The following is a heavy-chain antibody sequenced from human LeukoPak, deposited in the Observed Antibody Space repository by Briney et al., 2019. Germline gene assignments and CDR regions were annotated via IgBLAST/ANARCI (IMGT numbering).Heavy chain of an antibody. CDR2: IGPGGDI. Sequence: GSLRLSCAASGFSFTAYSMNWVRQAPGRGLEWISYIGPGGDIYYADSVTGRFTVSRDTVKNSLYLQMNGLKVEDTAVYYCARRFDSWGQGTLVTVSS. J-gene: IGHJ4*02. CDR1: GFSFTAYS. V-gene: IGHV3-48*01. CDR3: ARRFDS.